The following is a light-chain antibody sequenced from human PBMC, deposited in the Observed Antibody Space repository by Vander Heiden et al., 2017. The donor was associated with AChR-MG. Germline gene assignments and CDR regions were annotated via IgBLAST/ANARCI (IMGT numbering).Light chain of an antibody. Sequence: QSALTPPASVSGSPGQSITISCTGTSSDVGSYNLVAWYQQHQGKAPRLMIYEVTKRPSGVSNRFSGSKSGNTASLTISGLQAEDEADYYCWSYAGSNTYLVFGGGTKLTVL. J-gene: IGLJ2*01. CDR1: SSDVGSYNL. CDR3: WSYAGSNTYLV. CDR2: EVT. V-gene: IGLV2-23*02.